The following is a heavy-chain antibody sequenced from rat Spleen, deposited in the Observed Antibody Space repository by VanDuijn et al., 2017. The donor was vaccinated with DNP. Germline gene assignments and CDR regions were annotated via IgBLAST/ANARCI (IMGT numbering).Heavy chain of an antibody. CDR3: ARGIITALPYWSFDF. CDR2: IFYDGSST. J-gene: IGHJ1*01. V-gene: IGHV5S10*01. D-gene: IGHD1-6*01. Sequence: EVQLVESGGGLVQPGRSLKLSCAASGLTFSDYNMAWVRQSPKKGLEWVATIFYDGSSTFYRDSVKGRFTISRDNAKSTLYLQMNSLRSEDTATYYCARGIITALPYWSFDFWGPGTMVTVSS. CDR1: GLTFSDYN.